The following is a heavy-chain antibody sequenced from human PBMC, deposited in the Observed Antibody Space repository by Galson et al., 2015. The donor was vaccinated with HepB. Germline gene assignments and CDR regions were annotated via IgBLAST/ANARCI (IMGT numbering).Heavy chain of an antibody. CDR1: GYSFTSYW. J-gene: IGHJ4*02. CDR3: ARRAYDLWSGYYYFDY. D-gene: IGHD3-3*01. CDR2: IDPSDSYT. V-gene: IGHV5-10-1*01. Sequence: QSGAEVKKPGESLRISCKGSGYSFTSYWISWVRQMPGKGLEWMGRIDPSDSYTNYSPSFQGHVTISADKSISTAYLQWSSLKASDTAMYYCARRAYDLWSGYYYFDYWGQGTLVTVSS.